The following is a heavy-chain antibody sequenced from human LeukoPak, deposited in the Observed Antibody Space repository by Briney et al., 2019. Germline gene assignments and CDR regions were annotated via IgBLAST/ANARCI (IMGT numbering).Heavy chain of an antibody. CDR2: IYYSGNT. V-gene: IGHV4-39*01. CDR1: GGSISSSSYY. Sequence: SETLSLTCTVSGGSISSSSYYWGWIRQPPGKGLEWIGSIYYSGNTYYNASLKSQVSISIDTSKNQFPLKLTSVTAADTAVYYCARQTGSGLFILPGGQGTLVTVSS. J-gene: IGHJ4*02. CDR3: ARQTGSGLFILP. D-gene: IGHD3/OR15-3a*01.